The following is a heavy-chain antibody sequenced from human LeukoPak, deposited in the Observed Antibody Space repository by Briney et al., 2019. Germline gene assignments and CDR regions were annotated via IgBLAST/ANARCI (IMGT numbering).Heavy chain of an antibody. CDR3: ARDSEGITSFPNDAFDI. D-gene: IGHD3-10*01. Sequence: NPSETLSLTCAVSGGSIGSGGYYWSWIRQHPGKGLEWIGYIYYRGSTYYNPSLKSRVTISVDMSKNQFSLRLSSVTAADTAVYYCARDSEGITSFPNDAFDIWGQGTMVTVSS. CDR1: GGSIGSGGYY. V-gene: IGHV4-31*11. CDR2: IYYRGST. J-gene: IGHJ3*02.